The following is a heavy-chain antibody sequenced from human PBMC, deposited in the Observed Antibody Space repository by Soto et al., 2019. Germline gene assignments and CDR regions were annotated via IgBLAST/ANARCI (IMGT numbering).Heavy chain of an antibody. CDR2: IRGSGVTT. Sequence: EVQLLESGGVLVQPGGSLRLSCAASGFTFSSYAMSWVRQAPGKGLEWVSPIRGSGVTTYYADSVKGRFTISRDNSKNTLYLQMNSLRAEDTAVYYCAKDQPADVAEYFQHWGQGTLVTVSS. J-gene: IGHJ1*01. D-gene: IGHD2-2*01. V-gene: IGHV3-23*01. CDR3: AKDQPADVAEYFQH. CDR1: GFTFSSYA.